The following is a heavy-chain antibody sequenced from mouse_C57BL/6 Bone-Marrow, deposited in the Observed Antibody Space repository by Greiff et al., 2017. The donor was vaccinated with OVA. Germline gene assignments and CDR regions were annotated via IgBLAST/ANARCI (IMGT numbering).Heavy chain of an antibody. Sequence: QVQLQQPGAELVKPGASVKLSCKASGYTFTSYWMQWVKQRPGQGLEWIGEIDPSDSYTNYNQNFKGKATLTVDTSSSTAYMQLSSLTSEDSAVYYCARGGVFYYGSSLDYWGQGTTLTVSS. CDR1: GYTFTSYW. V-gene: IGHV1-50*01. CDR2: IDPSDSYT. CDR3: ARGGVFYYGSSLDY. D-gene: IGHD1-1*01. J-gene: IGHJ2*01.